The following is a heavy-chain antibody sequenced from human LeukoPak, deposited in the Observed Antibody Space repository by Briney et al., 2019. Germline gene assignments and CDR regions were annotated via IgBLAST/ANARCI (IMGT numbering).Heavy chain of an antibody. V-gene: IGHV3-53*01. CDR2: IYSGGST. Sequence: PGGSLRLSCAACGFTVSSNYMSWVRQVPGKGLEWVSVIYSGGSTYYADSVKGRFTISRDNSKNTLYLQMNSLRAEDTAVYYCARDVRMVGATRAEYFQHWGQGTLVIVSS. J-gene: IGHJ1*01. D-gene: IGHD1-26*01. CDR3: ARDVRMVGATRAEYFQH. CDR1: GFTVSSNY.